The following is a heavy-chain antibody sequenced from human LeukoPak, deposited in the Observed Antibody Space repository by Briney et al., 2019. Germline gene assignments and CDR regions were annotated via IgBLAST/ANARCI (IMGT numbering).Heavy chain of an antibody. Sequence: SETLSLTCSVSGGSISSYHWSWIRQPPGKGLEWIGYIYNSGSTNYNPSLKSRVTISVDTSTNQFSLKLSSMTAADTAVYYCARHKPRDAFDIWGQGTMVTVSS. CDR1: GGSISSYH. CDR3: ARHKPRDAFDI. J-gene: IGHJ3*02. V-gene: IGHV4-59*01. CDR2: IYNSGST.